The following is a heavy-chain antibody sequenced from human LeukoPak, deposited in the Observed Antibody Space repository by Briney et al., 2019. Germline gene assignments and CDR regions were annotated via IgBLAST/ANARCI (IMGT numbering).Heavy chain of an antibody. Sequence: PSETLSLTCTVSGGSISSYYWSWIRQPPGKGLEWIGYIYYSGSTNYNPSLKSRVTISVDTSKIQFSLKLSSVAAADTAVYYCARVDTAMVSFDYWGQGTLVTVSS. J-gene: IGHJ4*02. D-gene: IGHD5-18*01. CDR2: IYYSGST. CDR3: ARVDTAMVSFDY. CDR1: GGSISSYY. V-gene: IGHV4-59*01.